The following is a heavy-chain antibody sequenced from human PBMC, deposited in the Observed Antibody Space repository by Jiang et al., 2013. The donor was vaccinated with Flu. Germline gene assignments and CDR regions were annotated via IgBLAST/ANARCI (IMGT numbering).Heavy chain of an antibody. CDR2: SGGGEGT. V-gene: IGHV3-23*01. Sequence: SGGGEGTYYADSVKGRFTISRDNSKNTLFLQMNTLRAEDTAVYYCAKLTDYFDSSGNFHYWGQGTLVTVSS. D-gene: IGHD3-22*01. J-gene: IGHJ4*02. CDR3: AKLTDYFDSSGNFHY.